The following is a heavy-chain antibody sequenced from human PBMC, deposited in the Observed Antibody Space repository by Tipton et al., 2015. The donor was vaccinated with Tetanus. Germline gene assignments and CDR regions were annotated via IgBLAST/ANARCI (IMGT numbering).Heavy chain of an antibody. J-gene: IGHJ4*02. Sequence: TLSLTCTVSGGSISSGDYYWSWIRQPPGKGLEWIGYICYSGSTYYNPSLKSRVTMSIDTSKNQLSLKLSSVAAADTAVYYCARGGGDYGYYFDYWSQGTLVTVSS. CDR3: ARGGGDYGYYFDY. V-gene: IGHV4-30-4*01. CDR2: ICYSGST. D-gene: IGHD4-17*01. CDR1: GGSISSGDYY.